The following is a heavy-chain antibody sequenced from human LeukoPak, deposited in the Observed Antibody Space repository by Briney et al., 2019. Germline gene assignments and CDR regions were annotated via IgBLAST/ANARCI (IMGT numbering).Heavy chain of an antibody. CDR1: GFTFSSYG. Sequence: PGRSLRLSCADSGFTFSSYGMHWVRQAPGKGLEWVAVISYDGSNKYYADSVKGRFTISRDNSKNTLYLQMNSLRAEDTAVYYCAKDNGALVVVPAANFDYWGQGTLVTVSS. CDR3: AKDNGALVVVPAANFDY. D-gene: IGHD2-2*01. CDR2: ISYDGSNK. J-gene: IGHJ4*02. V-gene: IGHV3-30*18.